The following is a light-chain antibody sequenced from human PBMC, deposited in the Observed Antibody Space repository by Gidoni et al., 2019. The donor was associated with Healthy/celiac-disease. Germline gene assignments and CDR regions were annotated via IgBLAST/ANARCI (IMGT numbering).Light chain of an antibody. Sequence: DIKMTQSPSSLSASVGDRVTITCQASQDISNYLHWYQQKPGKAPKLLIYDASNLETGVPSRFSGSGSGTDFTFTISSLHPEDIATYYCQQYDNLPWTFGQGTKVEIK. V-gene: IGKV1-33*01. J-gene: IGKJ1*01. CDR3: QQYDNLPWT. CDR1: QDISNY. CDR2: DAS.